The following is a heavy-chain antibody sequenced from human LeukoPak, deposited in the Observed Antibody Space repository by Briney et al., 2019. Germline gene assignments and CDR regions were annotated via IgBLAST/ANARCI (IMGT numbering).Heavy chain of an antibody. J-gene: IGHJ6*02. CDR2: ISAYNGNT. CDR3: ARVFVPTYCGGDCSYYYYSMDV. D-gene: IGHD2-21*02. CDR1: GYTFTSYG. V-gene: IGHV1-18*01. Sequence: GASVKVSCKASGYTFTSYGISWVRQAPGQGLEWMGWISAYNGNTNYAQKFQGRVTMTTDTSTSTAYMELRSLRSDDTAVYYCARVFVPTYCGGDCSYYYYSMDVWGQGTTVTVSS.